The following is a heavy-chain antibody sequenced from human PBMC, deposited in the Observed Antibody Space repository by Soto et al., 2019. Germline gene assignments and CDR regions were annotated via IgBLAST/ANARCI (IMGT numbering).Heavy chain of an antibody. Sequence: QVQLVQSGAEVKKPGASVKVSCTASGYTFTHYAIHWVRHAPGQRLEWMGFINAGSGNTKYSQTFQGRLTFTKDTSASTAYMDLSSQRSEDTAIYYCASGLAADGAWGQGTLVTVSS. J-gene: IGHJ5*02. CDR3: ASGLAADGA. V-gene: IGHV1-3*01. D-gene: IGHD6-13*01. CDR1: GYTFTHYA. CDR2: INAGSGNT.